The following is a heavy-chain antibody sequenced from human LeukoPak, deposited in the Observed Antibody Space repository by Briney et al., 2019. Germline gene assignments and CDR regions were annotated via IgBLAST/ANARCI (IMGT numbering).Heavy chain of an antibody. CDR3: ATERVVVGATGGFDP. V-gene: IGHV4-61*02. CDR1: GGSISSGSYY. D-gene: IGHD1-26*01. CDR2: IYTSGST. J-gene: IGHJ5*02. Sequence: SETLSLTCTVSGGSISSGSYYWSWIRQPAGKGLEWIGRIYTSGSTYYNPSLKSRVTLSVDTSKIQFSLKLRSVPAADTAVYYSATERVVVGATGGFDPWGQGTLVTVSS.